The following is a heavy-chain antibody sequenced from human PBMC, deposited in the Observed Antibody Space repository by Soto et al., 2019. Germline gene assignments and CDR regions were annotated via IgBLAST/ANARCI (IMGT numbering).Heavy chain of an antibody. D-gene: IGHD1-26*01. CDR3: ARRFMVGGTSYFDH. Sequence: SETLSLTCTVSGDSISGYYWSWIRQPPGKGLVWIAYMHDGGSTNYNPSLKSRVTISVDTSKNQVSLKLSSMTAADTAVYYCARRFMVGGTSYFDHWGQGPLVTVSS. CDR2: MHDGGST. V-gene: IGHV4-59*01. J-gene: IGHJ4*02. CDR1: GDSISGYY.